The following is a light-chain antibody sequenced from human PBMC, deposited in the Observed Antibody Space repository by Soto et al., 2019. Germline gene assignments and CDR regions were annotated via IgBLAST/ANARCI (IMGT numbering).Light chain of an antibody. V-gene: IGLV1-51*01. J-gene: IGLJ7*01. CDR2: DNN. CDR3: GTWDSSLSDAV. Sequence: QSVLTQPPSVSAAPGQKVTISCSGSSSNIGNNYVSWYQQLPGTAPKLLIYDNNKRPSGIPDRFSGPKSGTSATLGITGLQTGDEADYYCGTWDSSLSDAVFGGGTQLTVL. CDR1: SSNIGNNY.